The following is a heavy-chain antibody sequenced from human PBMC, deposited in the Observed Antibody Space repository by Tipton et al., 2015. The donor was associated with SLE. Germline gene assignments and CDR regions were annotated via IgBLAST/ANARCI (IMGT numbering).Heavy chain of an antibody. Sequence: TLSLTCTVSGGSISSYYWSWIRQPAGKGLEWIGRIYTSGSTNYNPSLKSRVTMSVDTSKNQFSLKLSSVTAADTAVYYCARRGSQRYYGSGSIFDYWGQGTLVTVSS. V-gene: IGHV4-4*07. CDR2: IYTSGST. J-gene: IGHJ4*02. CDR3: ARRGSQRYYGSGSIFDY. D-gene: IGHD3-10*01. CDR1: GGSISSYY.